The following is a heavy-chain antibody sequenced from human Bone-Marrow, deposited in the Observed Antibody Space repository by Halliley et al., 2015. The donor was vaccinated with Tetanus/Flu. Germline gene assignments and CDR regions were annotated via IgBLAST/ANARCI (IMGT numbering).Heavy chain of an antibody. CDR2: IYSGGGS. V-gene: IGHV3-53*01. D-gene: IGHD2-2*01. CDR3: ATEGQRSRTLDY. Sequence: SLRLSCAASGFTFSNNYMSWVRQAPGTGLEWVSLIYSGGGSFYTHSVEGRFTISRDDYKNTVYLQMNNVRAEDTAIYYCATEGQRSRTLDYWGQGTLVIVSS. CDR1: GFTFSNNY. J-gene: IGHJ4*02.